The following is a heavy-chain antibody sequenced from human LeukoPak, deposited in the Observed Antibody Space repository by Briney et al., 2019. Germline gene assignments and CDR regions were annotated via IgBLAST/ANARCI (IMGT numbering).Heavy chain of an antibody. Sequence: ASVKVSCKASGYAFTGYYMHWVRQAPGQGLEWMGRINPNSGGTNYAQKFQGRVTMTRDTSISTAYMELSRLRSDDTAVYYCARFSYDSSGNFDYWGQGTLVTVSS. D-gene: IGHD3-22*01. J-gene: IGHJ4*02. V-gene: IGHV1-2*06. CDR2: INPNSGGT. CDR3: ARFSYDSSGNFDY. CDR1: GYAFTGYY.